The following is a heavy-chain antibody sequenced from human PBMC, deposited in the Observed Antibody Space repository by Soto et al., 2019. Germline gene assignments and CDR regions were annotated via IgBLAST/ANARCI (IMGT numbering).Heavy chain of an antibody. CDR2: MYHTGST. Sequence: QVQLQESGPGLVKPSGTLSLTCAVSVGSISSSNWWSWVRQPPGKGLEWIGEMYHTGSTNYNPSLKSRVTMSVDKSKNQFSLNLRSETAAGKDVYYCARDPYYNDYGFDYWGQGTLVTVSS. CDR1: VGSISSSNW. D-gene: IGHD4-17*01. V-gene: IGHV4-4*02. J-gene: IGHJ4*02. CDR3: ARDPYYNDYGFDY.